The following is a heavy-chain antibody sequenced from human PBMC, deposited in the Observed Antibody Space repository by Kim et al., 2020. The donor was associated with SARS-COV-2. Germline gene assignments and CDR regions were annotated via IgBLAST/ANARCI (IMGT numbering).Heavy chain of an antibody. V-gene: IGHV3-66*01. CDR3: AREEYSSSGSGGWYFDL. D-gene: IGHD6-13*01. Sequence: GKGRFTISRDNSKTTLYRQMNSLRAEDTAVYYCAREEYSSSGSGGWYFDLWGRGTLVTVSS. J-gene: IGHJ2*01.